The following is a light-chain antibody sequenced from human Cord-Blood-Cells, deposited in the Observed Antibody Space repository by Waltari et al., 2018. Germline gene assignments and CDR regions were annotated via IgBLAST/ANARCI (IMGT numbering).Light chain of an antibody. CDR3: QQYGSSPLT. CDR1: QSVSSSY. CDR2: GAS. V-gene: IGKV3-20*01. J-gene: IGKJ3*01. Sequence: EIVLTQSPGTLSLSPGERATLSCRASQSVSSSYLAWYQQKPGQAPRLLIYGASSRATGIPDRFSDSWSGTDFTLTISRLEPEDFAVYYCQQYGSSPLTFGPGTKVDIK.